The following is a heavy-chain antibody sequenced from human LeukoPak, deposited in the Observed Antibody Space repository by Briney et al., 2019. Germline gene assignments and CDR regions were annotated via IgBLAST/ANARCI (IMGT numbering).Heavy chain of an antibody. CDR3: ARDKDIVVVVAAAALDY. CDR2: ISAYNANT. CDR1: GYTFTSYG. J-gene: IGHJ4*02. V-gene: IGHV1-18*01. Sequence: GASVKVSCKASGYTFTSYGISWVRQAPGQGGEGMGWISAYNANTNYAQKLQGRVTMTTDTSTSTTYMELRSLRSDDTAVYYCARDKDIVVVVAAAALDYWGQGTLATVSS. D-gene: IGHD2-15*01.